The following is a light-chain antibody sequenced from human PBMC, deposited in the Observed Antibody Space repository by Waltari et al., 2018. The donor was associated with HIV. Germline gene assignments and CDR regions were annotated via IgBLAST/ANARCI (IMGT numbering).Light chain of an antibody. V-gene: IGLV3-1*01. CDR2: QEN. J-gene: IGLJ2*01. CDR1: KLGDQY. CDR3: QAWDSSLVV. Sequence: SYELTQPPSVSVSPGQPASITCSGAKLGDQYACWYQQKPGQSPVLVIYQENKRPSGIPERFSGSNSGNTATLTISGTQAMDEADYYCQAWDSSLVVFGGGTKLTVL.